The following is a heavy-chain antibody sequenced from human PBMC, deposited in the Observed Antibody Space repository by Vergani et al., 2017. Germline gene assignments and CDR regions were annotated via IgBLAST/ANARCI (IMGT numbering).Heavy chain of an antibody. CDR2: IYYSGST. CDR3: ARVYGDYGWYFDL. CDR1: GGSISSSSYY. V-gene: IGHV4-39*01. D-gene: IGHD4-17*01. J-gene: IGHJ2*01. Sequence: QVQLQQWGAGLLKPSETLSLTCTVSGGSISSSSYYWGWIRQPPGKGLEWIGSIYYSGSTYYNPSLKSRVTISVDTSKNQFSLKLSSVTAADTAVYYCARVYGDYGWYFDLWGRGTLVTVSS.